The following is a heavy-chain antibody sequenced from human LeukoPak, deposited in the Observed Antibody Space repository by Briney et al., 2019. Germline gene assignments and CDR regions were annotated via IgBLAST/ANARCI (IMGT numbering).Heavy chain of an antibody. J-gene: IGHJ4*02. Sequence: PSETLSLTCTVSGGSISSGSYYWSWIRRPAGKGLEWIGRIYTSGSTNYNPSLKSRVTISVDTSKNQFSLKLSSVTAADTAVYYCAGGAWNYYYWGQGTLVTVSS. CDR2: IYTSGST. CDR1: GGSISSGSYY. CDR3: AGGAWNYYY. V-gene: IGHV4-61*02. D-gene: IGHD1-7*01.